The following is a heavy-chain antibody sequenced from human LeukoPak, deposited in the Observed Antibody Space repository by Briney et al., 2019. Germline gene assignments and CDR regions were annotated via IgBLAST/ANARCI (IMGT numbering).Heavy chain of an antibody. CDR2: IIPILGIA. CDR3: ARERDYDGNSGLGWFDP. CDR1: GGTFSSYT. Sequence: GASVKVSCKASGGTFSSYTISWVRQAPGQGLEWMGRIIPILGIANYAQKFQGRVTITADKSTSTAYMELSSLRSEDTAVYYCARERDYDGNSGLGWFDPWGQGTLVTVSS. J-gene: IGHJ5*02. V-gene: IGHV1-69*04. D-gene: IGHD4-23*01.